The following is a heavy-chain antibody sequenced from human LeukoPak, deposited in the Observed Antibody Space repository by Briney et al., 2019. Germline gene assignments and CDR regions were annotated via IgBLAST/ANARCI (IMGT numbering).Heavy chain of an antibody. CDR2: ISYEGSNK. V-gene: IGHV3-30-3*01. CDR3: AREPAANSDFAY. Sequence: GGSLRLACAASGFTFSSYTMHWVRQAPGKGREWVAVISYEGSNKYYADSVKGRFTLSRDNSKTTLYLEMNSLRAEDMAVYYCAREPAANSDFAYWGQGTLVTVSS. D-gene: IGHD1-1*01. CDR1: GFTFSSYT. J-gene: IGHJ4*02.